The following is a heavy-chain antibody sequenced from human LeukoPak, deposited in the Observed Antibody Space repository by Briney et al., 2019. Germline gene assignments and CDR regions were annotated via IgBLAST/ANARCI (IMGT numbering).Heavy chain of an antibody. CDR1: GFTFSDFY. D-gene: IGHD3-3*01. Sequence: GGSLRLSCAASGFTFSDFYMHWIRQAPGKGLEWVSYMSGTGKAISDADSLKGRFTISRDNTKNLLFLQVNTLRVEDTATYYCARGGGDYTSRYYMGVWGKGTTVTVSS. J-gene: IGHJ6*03. CDR3: ARGGGDYTSRYYMGV. CDR2: MSGTGKAI. V-gene: IGHV3-11*04.